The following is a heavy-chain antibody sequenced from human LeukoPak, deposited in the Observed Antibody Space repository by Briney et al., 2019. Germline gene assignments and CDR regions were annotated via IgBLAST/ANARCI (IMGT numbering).Heavy chain of an antibody. CDR2: ISGRGGST. Sequence: GGSLRLSCAASGFTFSSYAMSWVRQAPGKGLEWVSAISGRGGSTYHADSVKGRFIISRDNSKNTLYLQMNSLRAEDTAVYYYAKDFSSGWCIDDWGQGTLVTVSS. D-gene: IGHD6-19*01. V-gene: IGHV3-23*01. CDR1: GFTFSSYA. J-gene: IGHJ4*02. CDR3: AKDFSSGWCIDD.